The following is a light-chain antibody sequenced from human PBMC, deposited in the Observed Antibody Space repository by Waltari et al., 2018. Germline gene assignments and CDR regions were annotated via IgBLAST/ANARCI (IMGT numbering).Light chain of an antibody. Sequence: SYELTQPPSVSVSPGQTARITCPGDTFPKKYGYGYQQKLGQAPVLVIYEDSKRPSGIPERFSGSSSGTAATLTISGAQVEDEADYYCYSTDSSGNQRVFGGGTKLTVL. V-gene: IGLV3-10*01. CDR3: YSTDSSGNQRV. J-gene: IGLJ2*01. CDR1: TFPKKY. CDR2: EDS.